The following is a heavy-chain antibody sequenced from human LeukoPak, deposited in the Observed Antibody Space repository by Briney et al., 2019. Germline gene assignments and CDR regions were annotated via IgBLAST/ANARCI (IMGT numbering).Heavy chain of an antibody. CDR1: GVTFGDYA. D-gene: IGHD4-17*01. J-gene: IGHJ4*02. CDR3: AKGSDYGDYVATNFDY. Sequence: GGSLRLSCAASGVTFGDYAMRWVRQAPGKGLEWVSGICWNSGSIGYAVSVKGRFTISRDNAKHSLYLQMHSLRAEDTALYYCAKGSDYGDYVATNFDYSGQGTLVTASS. CDR2: ICWNSGSI. V-gene: IGHV3-9*01.